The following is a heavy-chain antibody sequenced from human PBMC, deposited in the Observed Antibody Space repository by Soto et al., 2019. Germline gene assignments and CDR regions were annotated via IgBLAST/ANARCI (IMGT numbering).Heavy chain of an antibody. Sequence: GSLRLSCAASGFTFSTYAMTWVRQAPGRGLEWVSTILHDETPFYTDSVKGRFTISRDNVRGTLYLQMNGLRVEDAALYYCAKDLFPTSGQRFFFESWGQGSLVTVSS. CDR1: GFTFSTYA. J-gene: IGHJ4*02. V-gene: IGHV3-23*01. CDR2: ILHDETP. CDR3: AKDLFPTSGQRFFFES. D-gene: IGHD2-21*01.